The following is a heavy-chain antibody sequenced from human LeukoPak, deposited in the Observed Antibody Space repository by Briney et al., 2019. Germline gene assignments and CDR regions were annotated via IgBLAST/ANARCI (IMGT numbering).Heavy chain of an antibody. CDR2: ITSNGDST. Sequence: PGGSLRLFCSASGFTFSSYVMHWVRQAPGKGLEHVSAITSNGDSTFYADSVKGRFAISRDNSNNTLYLQMSSLRAEDTAVYYCVRLGYCSSNKCYFDNWGQGTLVTVSS. CDR1: GFTFSSYV. J-gene: IGHJ4*02. CDR3: VRLGYCSSNKCYFDN. D-gene: IGHD2-2*01. V-gene: IGHV3-64D*08.